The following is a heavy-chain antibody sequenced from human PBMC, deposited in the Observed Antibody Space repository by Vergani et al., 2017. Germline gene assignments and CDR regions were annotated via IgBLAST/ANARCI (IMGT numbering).Heavy chain of an antibody. J-gene: IGHJ6*03. D-gene: IGHD4-11*01. CDR2: IDHTGRP. CDR3: ARVNTETNGHLYYYYYMDV. Sequence: QMQLQESGPGLLKPSETLSLTCVVNGRSFTSYHWTWIRQSPGEGLEWVGDIDHTGRPDYNPSLKSRLTMSVDKSRNQFSLTLNSVTATDTAIYFCARVNTETNGHLYYYYYMDVWGQGTAVTVS. CDR1: GRSFTSYH. V-gene: IGHV4-34*10.